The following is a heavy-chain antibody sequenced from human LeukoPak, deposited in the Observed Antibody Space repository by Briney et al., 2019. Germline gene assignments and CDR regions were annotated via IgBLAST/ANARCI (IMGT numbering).Heavy chain of an antibody. CDR2: ISSGSSYI. CDR3: ARSFYDSSGYPNFDY. CDR1: GYTFSSYS. V-gene: IGHV3-21*01. Sequence: GGSLRLSCAASGYTFSSYSMNWVRQAPGKGLEWVSFISSGSSYIYYADSVEGRFTISRDNAKKSLYLQINSLRAEDTAVYFCARSFYDSSGYPNFDYWGQGTLVTASS. J-gene: IGHJ4*02. D-gene: IGHD3-22*01.